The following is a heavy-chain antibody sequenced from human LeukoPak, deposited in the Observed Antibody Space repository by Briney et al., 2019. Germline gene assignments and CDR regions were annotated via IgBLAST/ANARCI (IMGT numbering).Heavy chain of an antibody. CDR2: INPNSGGT. CDR3: ASGEQLPGVY. V-gene: IGHV1-2*02. Sequence: ASVKVSCKASGYTFTGYYMHWVRQAPGQGLEWMGWINPNSGGTNYAQKFQGRVTITADESTSTAYMELSSLRSEDTAVYYCASGEQLPGVYWGQGTLVTVSS. CDR1: GYTFTGYY. J-gene: IGHJ4*02. D-gene: IGHD6-6*01.